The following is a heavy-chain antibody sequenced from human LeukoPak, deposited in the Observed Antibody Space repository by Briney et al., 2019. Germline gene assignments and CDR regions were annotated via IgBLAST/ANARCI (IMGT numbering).Heavy chain of an antibody. Sequence: ASVKVSCKASDYILTVYNITWVRQAPGQGLEWMGRFSVYTGHTDFARNFQDRVTMTADTSTTTAYMELKSLRSDDTAVYYCARTPEKHIDYWGQGTLVTVSS. J-gene: IGHJ4*02. CDR3: ARTPEKHIDY. V-gene: IGHV1-18*01. CDR2: FSVYTGHT. CDR1: DYILTVYN. D-gene: IGHD2-15*01.